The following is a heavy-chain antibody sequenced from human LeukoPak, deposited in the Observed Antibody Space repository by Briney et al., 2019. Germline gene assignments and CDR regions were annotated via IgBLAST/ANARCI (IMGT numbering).Heavy chain of an antibody. CDR2: IIPIFGTA. CDR1: GGTFSSYA. J-gene: IGHJ5*02. CDR3: ARASSSEENWFDP. D-gene: IGHD6-6*01. V-gene: IGHV1-69*13. Sequence: ASVKVSCKASGGTFSSYAISWVRQAPGQGLEWMGGIIPIFGTANYAQKFQGRVAITADESTSTAYMELSSLRSEDTAVYCCARASSSEENWFDPWGQGTLVTVSS.